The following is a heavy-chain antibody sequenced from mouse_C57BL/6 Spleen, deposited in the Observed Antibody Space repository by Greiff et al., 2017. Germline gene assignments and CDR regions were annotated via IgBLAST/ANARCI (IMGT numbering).Heavy chain of an antibody. CDR2: ISDGGSYT. J-gene: IGHJ2*01. D-gene: IGHD1-1*01. CDR1: GFTFSSYA. V-gene: IGHV5-4*01. CDR3: ARALGGSSFDY. Sequence: EVQVVESGGGLVKPGGSLKLSCAASGFTFSSYAMSWVRQTPEKRLEWVATISDGGSYTYYPDNVKGRFTISRDNAKNNLYLQMSHLKSEDTAMYYCARALGGSSFDYWGQGTTLTVSS.